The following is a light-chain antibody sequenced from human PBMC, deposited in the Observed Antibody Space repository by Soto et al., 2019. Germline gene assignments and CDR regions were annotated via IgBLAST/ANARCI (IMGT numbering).Light chain of an antibody. CDR1: QTISTF. V-gene: IGKV1-5*01. CDR3: QQYNVLWT. Sequence: DIQLTQSPSTLSASVGDRVTITCRASQTISTFLAWYQQKPGKAPHLLIYGASSLQSGVPSRFSGSGSGTEVTRSISCLQPDDLGTYYCQQYNVLWTFGQGTKVDLK. J-gene: IGKJ1*01. CDR2: GAS.